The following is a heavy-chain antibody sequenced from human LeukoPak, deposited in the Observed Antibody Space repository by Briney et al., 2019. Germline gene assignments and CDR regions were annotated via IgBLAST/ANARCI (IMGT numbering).Heavy chain of an antibody. Sequence: GGSLRLSCAASGFTFSSYSMNWVRQAPGKGLEWVSSISSSSSNIYYADSVKGRFTISRDNAKNSLYLQMNSLRAEDTAVYYCAKETTMVATGGRYDWLDPWGQGTLVTASS. V-gene: IGHV3-21*01. D-gene: IGHD4/OR15-4a*01. CDR2: ISSSSSNI. J-gene: IGHJ5*02. CDR1: GFTFSSYS. CDR3: AKETTMVATGGRYDWLDP.